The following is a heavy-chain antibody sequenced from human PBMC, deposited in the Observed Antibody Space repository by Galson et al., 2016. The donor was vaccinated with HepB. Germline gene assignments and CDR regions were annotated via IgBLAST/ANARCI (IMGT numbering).Heavy chain of an antibody. D-gene: IGHD3-10*01. CDR1: GFSFSSYG. V-gene: IGHV3-30*18. CDR2: ILYDGTNK. Sequence: SLRLSCAASGFSFSSYGLQWVRQAPGKGLEWVAIILYDGTNKYYVYSVKGRFTISRDTSKNTLYLQMNSLRAEDTAVYYCAKDLYGSGSSIDYWGQGTLVTVTS. J-gene: IGHJ4*02. CDR3: AKDLYGSGSSIDY.